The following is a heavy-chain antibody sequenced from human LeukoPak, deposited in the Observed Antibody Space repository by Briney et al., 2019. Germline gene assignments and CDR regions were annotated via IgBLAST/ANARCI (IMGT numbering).Heavy chain of an antibody. D-gene: IGHD1-26*01. J-gene: IGHJ4*02. CDR2: IVVGSGNT. V-gene: IGHV1-58*01. CDR1: GFTFTSSA. Sequence: GPSVTVSCKASGFTFTSSAVQWVRQARGQRLEWIGWIVVGSGNTNYAQKFQERFTITRDMSTSTAYMELSSLRSEDTAVYYCAAGRGAKVLPLAFDYWGQGTLVTVSS. CDR3: AAGRGAKVLPLAFDY.